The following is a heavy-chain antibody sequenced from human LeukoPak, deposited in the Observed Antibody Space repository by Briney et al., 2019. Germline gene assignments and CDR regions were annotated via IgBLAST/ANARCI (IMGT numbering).Heavy chain of an antibody. CDR3: ARHREGYCAGGNCYSGGDY. CDR1: GYSFTNYW. CDR2: IYPDDSDT. J-gene: IGHJ4*02. D-gene: IGHD2-15*01. V-gene: IGHV5-51*01. Sequence: HGESLKISCKGSGYSFTNYWIGWVRQMPGRGLEWMGIIYPDDSDTRYSPSFQCQVTISADKSISTAYLQWSSLKASDTAMYYCARHREGYCAGGNCYSGGDYWGQGTLVTVSS.